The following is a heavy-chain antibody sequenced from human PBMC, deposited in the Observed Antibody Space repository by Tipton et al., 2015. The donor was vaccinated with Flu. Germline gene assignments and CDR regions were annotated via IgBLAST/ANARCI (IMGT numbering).Heavy chain of an antibody. CDR2: IYHSGST. J-gene: IGHJ3*02. V-gene: IGHV4-38-2*02. CDR1: GYSISSGYY. Sequence: TLSLTCTVSGYSISSGYYWGWIRQPPGKGLEWIGSIYHSGSTYYNPSLNSRVTISVDTSKNQFSLKLSSVTAADTAVYYCARLAPGNTWIQLWNDAFDIWGQGTMVTVSS. D-gene: IGHD5-18*01. CDR3: ARLAPGNTWIQLWNDAFDI.